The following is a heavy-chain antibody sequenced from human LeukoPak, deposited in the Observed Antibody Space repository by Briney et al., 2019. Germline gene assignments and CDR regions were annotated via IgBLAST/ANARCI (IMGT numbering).Heavy chain of an antibody. D-gene: IGHD6-19*01. CDR2: ISSSSSYI. CDR1: GFTFSSYS. J-gene: IGHJ4*02. CDR3: ASWIAVAGKGDY. Sequence: PGGSLRLSCAASGFTFSSYSMNWLRHAPGKGLEWVSSISSSSSYIYYADSVKGRFTISRDNAKNSLYLQMNSLRAEDTAVYYCASWIAVAGKGDYWGQGTLVTVSS. V-gene: IGHV3-21*01.